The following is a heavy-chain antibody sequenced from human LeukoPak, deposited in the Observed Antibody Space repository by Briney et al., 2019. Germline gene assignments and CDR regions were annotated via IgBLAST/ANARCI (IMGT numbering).Heavy chain of an antibody. V-gene: IGHV4-61*02. CDR1: GGSISSGSYH. CDR2: IYVGGST. CDR3: ARLTPYGDYYFDN. D-gene: IGHD4-17*01. J-gene: IGHJ4*02. Sequence: SETLSLTCSVSGGSISSGSYHWSWIRQPAGKGLEWIGRIYVGGSTNYNPSLKRRVTISADTSKNQSSLKVTSVTAADTAVYFCARLTPYGDYYFDNWGQGMPVTVSP.